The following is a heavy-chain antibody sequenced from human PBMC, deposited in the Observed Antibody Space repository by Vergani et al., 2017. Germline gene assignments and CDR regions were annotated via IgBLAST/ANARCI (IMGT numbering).Heavy chain of an antibody. V-gene: IGHV3-7*01. Sequence: EVQLVESGGGLVQPGGSLRLSCAASDLTFSIYWMSWVRQAPGKGLEWVGNIKQDGSEKYYMDSVKGRFTISRDNAKNSLYLQMNSLRVEDTAVYYCARQLGSSGYRRFDYWSQGTLVTVSS. CDR1: DLTFSIYW. CDR2: IKQDGSEK. J-gene: IGHJ4*02. D-gene: IGHD3-22*01. CDR3: ARQLGSSGYRRFDY.